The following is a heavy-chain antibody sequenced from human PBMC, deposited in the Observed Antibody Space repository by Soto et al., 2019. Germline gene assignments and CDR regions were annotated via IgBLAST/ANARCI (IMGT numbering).Heavy chain of an antibody. Sequence: QVQLVQSGAEEKKPGASVKVSCKASGYTFTGYAMHWVRQAPGQRLEWMGWINAGNGNTKYSQKFQGRVTITRDTSANAAYMEPSRLRSEDTAVYYCARAVAVADSCDLGGQGPLVTFSS. CDR3: ARAVAVADSCDL. CDR1: GYTFTGYA. CDR2: INAGNGNT. D-gene: IGHD6-19*01. V-gene: IGHV1-3*05. J-gene: IGHJ5*02.